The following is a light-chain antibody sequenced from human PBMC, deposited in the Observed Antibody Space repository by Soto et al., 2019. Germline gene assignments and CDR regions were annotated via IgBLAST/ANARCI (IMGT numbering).Light chain of an antibody. CDR1: QSISTY. Sequence: DIQMTQSPSSLSASVGDRVTITCRASQSISTYLNWYQQTPGKAPKLLIYAASSLQSGVPSRFSGSGSGTEFTLTITSVQPEDFATYYCQQLNYYPLTFGGGTKVDIK. CDR3: QQLNYYPLT. V-gene: IGKV1-17*01. CDR2: AAS. J-gene: IGKJ4*01.